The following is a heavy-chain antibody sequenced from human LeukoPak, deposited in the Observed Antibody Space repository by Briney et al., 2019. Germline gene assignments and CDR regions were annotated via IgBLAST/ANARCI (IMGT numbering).Heavy chain of an antibody. CDR3: ARGRAARPFYWFDP. D-gene: IGHD6-6*01. V-gene: IGHV1-2*02. J-gene: IGHJ5*02. Sequence: ASVKVSCKASGYTFTGYYMHWVRQAPGQGLEWMGWINLNSGGTNYAQKFQGRVTMTRDTSISTAYMELSRLRSDDTAVYYCARGRAARPFYWFDPWGQGTLVTVSS. CDR2: INLNSGGT. CDR1: GYTFTGYY.